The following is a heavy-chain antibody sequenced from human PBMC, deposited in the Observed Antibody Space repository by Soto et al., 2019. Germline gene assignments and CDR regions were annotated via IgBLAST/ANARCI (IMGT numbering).Heavy chain of an antibody. Sequence: VSGPPLVNPTQTLTLTCTLSVFSLTTRSMCVSWIRQSPGKALEWLALIDWDGDTYYSTSLKTRLTISRDTSTNQVVLTMTNLDPADTATYFCARSLNYDFWTGYFFDFWGQGALVTV. CDR1: VFSLTTRSMC. CDR3: ARSLNYDFWTGYFFDF. V-gene: IGHV2-70*01. CDR2: IDWDGDT. D-gene: IGHD3-3*01. J-gene: IGHJ4*02.